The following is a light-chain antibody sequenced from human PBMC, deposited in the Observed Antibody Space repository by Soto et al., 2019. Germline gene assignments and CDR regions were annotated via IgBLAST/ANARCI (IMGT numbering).Light chain of an antibody. V-gene: IGKV3D-15*01. CDR2: GAS. J-gene: IGKJ4*01. Sequence: EIVMTQSPDTLSVSTEEGATLSCRASQSVDRNLAWYQQKPGQAPRLLIYGASTRPTGIPDRFSGSGSGTEFSLTISSLQSEDFAVYYCQQYDSWPLTFGGGTKVEIK. CDR1: QSVDRN. CDR3: QQYDSWPLT.